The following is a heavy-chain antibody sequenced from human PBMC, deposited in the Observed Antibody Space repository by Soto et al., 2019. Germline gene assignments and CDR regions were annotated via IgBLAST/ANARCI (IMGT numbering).Heavy chain of an antibody. V-gene: IGHV3-23*01. CDR2: ISGSGGST. CDR3: ARRLTTVTTSRFDP. J-gene: IGHJ5*02. CDR1: GFTFSSYA. Sequence: LRLSCAASGFTFSSYAMSWVRQAPGKGLEWVSAISGSGGSTHYADSVKGRFTISRDNSKNTLYLQMNSQRAEDTAVYYCARRLTTVTTSRFDPWGQGTLVTVSS. D-gene: IGHD4-17*01.